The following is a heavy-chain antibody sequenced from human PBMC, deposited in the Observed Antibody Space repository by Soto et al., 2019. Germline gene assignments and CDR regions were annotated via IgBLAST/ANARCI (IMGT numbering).Heavy chain of an antibody. CDR3: ATVADFWSPDAFDI. J-gene: IGHJ3*02. CDR1: GYTLTELS. Sequence: ASLKVSCKVSGYTLTELSMHWVRPAPGKGLEWMGGFDPEDGETIYAQKFQGRVTMTEDTSTDTAYMELSSLRSEDTAVYYCATVADFWSPDAFDIWGQGQWSPSPQ. V-gene: IGHV1-24*01. CDR2: FDPEDGET. D-gene: IGHD3-3*01.